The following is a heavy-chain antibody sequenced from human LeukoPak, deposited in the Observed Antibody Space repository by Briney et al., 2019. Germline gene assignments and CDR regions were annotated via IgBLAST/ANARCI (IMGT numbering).Heavy chain of an antibody. CDR2: ISPGSSTI. V-gene: IGHV3-48*02. Sequence: GGSLRLSCAASGFTFSTYSMNWVRQAPGKGLEWVSYISPGSSTIYYADSVKGRFTISRDNAKNSLYLQMNSLRDEDTAVYYCASDGQYCSSTSCYAEYFQHWGQGTLVTVSS. J-gene: IGHJ1*01. CDR1: GFTFSTYS. CDR3: ASDGQYCSSTSCYAEYFQH. D-gene: IGHD2-2*01.